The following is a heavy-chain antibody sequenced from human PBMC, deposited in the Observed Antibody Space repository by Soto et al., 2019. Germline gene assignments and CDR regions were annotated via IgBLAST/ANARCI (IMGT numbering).Heavy chain of an antibody. D-gene: IGHD3-22*01. CDR1: GGSFSGYY. V-gene: IGHV4-34*01. CDR2: INHSGST. Sequence: SETLSLTCAVYGGSFSGYYWSCSGHPAFKWREWIVEINHSGSTNYNPSLKSRVTISVDTSKNQFSLKLSSVTAADTAVYYCARAPRKGYYDSSGYYRYYYYYGMDVWGQGTTVTVSS. CDR3: ARAPRKGYYDSSGYYRYYYYYGMDV. J-gene: IGHJ6*02.